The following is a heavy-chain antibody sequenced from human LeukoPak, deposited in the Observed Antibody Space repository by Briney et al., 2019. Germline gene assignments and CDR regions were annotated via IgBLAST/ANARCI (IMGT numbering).Heavy chain of an antibody. CDR3: AREPGTHVNWFDP. V-gene: IGHV3-48*04. J-gene: IGHJ5*02. D-gene: IGHD1-26*01. CDR2: ISSSSSTI. Sequence: GGSLRLSCAASGFTFSSYSMNWVRQAPGKGLEWVSYISSSSSTIYYADSVKGRFTISRDNAKNTLYLQMNSLRAEDTAVYYCAREPGTHVNWFDPWGQGTLVTVSS. CDR1: GFTFSSYS.